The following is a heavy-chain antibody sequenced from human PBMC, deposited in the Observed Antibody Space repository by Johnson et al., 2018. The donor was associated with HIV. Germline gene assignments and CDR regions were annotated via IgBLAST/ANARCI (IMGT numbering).Heavy chain of an antibody. Sequence: VQLVESGGGLVKPGGSLRLSCAASGFTFSNAWMSWVRQAPGKGLEWVGRIKSKTDGGTTDYAAPVKGRFTISRDDSKNTLYLQMNSLKTEDTAVYYCTTDPITIVQGVISAYDAFDIWGQGTMVTVSS. J-gene: IGHJ3*02. CDR1: GFTFSNAW. D-gene: IGHD3-10*01. CDR3: TTDPITIVQGVISAYDAFDI. V-gene: IGHV3-15*01. CDR2: IKSKTDGGTT.